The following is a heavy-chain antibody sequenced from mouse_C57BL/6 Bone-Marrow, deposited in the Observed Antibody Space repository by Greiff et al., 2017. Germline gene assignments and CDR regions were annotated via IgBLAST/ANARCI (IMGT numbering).Heavy chain of an antibody. V-gene: IGHV1-54*01. Sequence: VQLQQSGAELVRPGTSVKVSCKASGYAFTNYLIEWVKQRPGQGLEWIGVINPGSGGTNYNEKFKGKATLTADKSSSTAYMQLSSLTSEDSAVYFCARSMVDYWGQGTSVTVSS. D-gene: IGHD1-1*02. CDR3: ARSMVDY. CDR1: GYAFTNYL. CDR2: INPGSGGT. J-gene: IGHJ4*01.